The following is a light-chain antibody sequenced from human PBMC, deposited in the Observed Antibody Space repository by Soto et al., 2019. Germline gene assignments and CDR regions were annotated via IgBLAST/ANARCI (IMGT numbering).Light chain of an antibody. V-gene: IGKV3-15*01. J-gene: IGKJ4*01. CDR3: QQYENWPLKT. Sequence: TLSVSPGERASLSCKASQSVRNNLVWYLQKPGQAPRPIIYDATTRATGIPVRFSGSGSGTEFTLTISSLQSEDVGVYYCQQYENWPLKTFGGRNKVDI. CDR1: QSVRNN. CDR2: DAT.